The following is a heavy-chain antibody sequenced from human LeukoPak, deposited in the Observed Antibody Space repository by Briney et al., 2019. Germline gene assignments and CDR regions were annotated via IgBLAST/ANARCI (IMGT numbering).Heavy chain of an antibody. CDR2: IKEDGSEK. J-gene: IGHJ4*02. V-gene: IGHV3-7*01. D-gene: IGHD1-26*01. CDR1: GFTFSDYW. Sequence: PGGSLRLSCAASGFTFSDYWMNWVRQAPGKGLEWVANIKEDGSEKHYVDSVKGRFTISRDNAGNSLDLHMNSLRAEDTAVYYCAKDGRYSGSYYSYYWGQGTLVTVSS. CDR3: AKDGRYSGSYYSYY.